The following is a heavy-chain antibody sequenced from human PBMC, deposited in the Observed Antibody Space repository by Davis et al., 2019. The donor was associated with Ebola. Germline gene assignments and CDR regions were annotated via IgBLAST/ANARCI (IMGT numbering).Heavy chain of an antibody. J-gene: IGHJ2*01. CDR3: AKGGGSYGNWYFDL. V-gene: IGHV3-7*01. CDR1: GFTFSSYW. CDR2: IKQDGSEK. Sequence: GESLKISCAASGFTFSSYWMSWVRQAPGKGLERVAKIKQDGSEKYYVDSVKGRFTISRDNAKNSLYLQMNSLRAEDTAVYYCAKGGGSYGNWYFDLWGRGTLVTVSS. D-gene: IGHD1-26*01.